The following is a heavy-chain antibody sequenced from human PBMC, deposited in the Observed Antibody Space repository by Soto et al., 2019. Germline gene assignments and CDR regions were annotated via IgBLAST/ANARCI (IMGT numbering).Heavy chain of an antibody. CDR2: ISTNSDYI. J-gene: IGHJ6*02. CDR3: ARGGSAERRTDGDYYYYYPMDV. D-gene: IGHD3-16*01. V-gene: IGHV3-21*01. Sequence: GGSLRLSCASSGFTFASYNMLWVRQAPGKGLEWVASISTNSDYIYHADSVTGRFTVSRDNAKKSLFLEMTTLRDEDTAVYYCARGGSAERRTDGDYYYYYPMDVWGQGTTVTVSS. CDR1: GFTFASYN.